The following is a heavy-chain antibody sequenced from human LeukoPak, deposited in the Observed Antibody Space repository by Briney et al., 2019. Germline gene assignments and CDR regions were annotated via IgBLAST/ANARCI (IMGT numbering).Heavy chain of an antibody. V-gene: IGHV3-23*01. Sequence: GGSLRLSCAASGFTFSSYAMSWVRQAPGKGLEWVSAISGSGGSTYYADSVKGRFTISRDNSKNTLYLQMNSLRAEDTAVYYCAKLPAIQWLVLVHFDYWGQGTLVTVSS. CDR1: GFTFSSYA. CDR3: AKLPAIQWLVLVHFDY. J-gene: IGHJ4*02. D-gene: IGHD6-19*01. CDR2: ISGSGGST.